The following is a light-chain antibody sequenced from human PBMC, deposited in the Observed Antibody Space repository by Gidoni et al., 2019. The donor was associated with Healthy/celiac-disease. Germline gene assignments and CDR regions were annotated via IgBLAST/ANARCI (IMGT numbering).Light chain of an antibody. CDR2: DAS. J-gene: IGKJ1*01. CDR3: QQRSNWPVT. CDR1: QSVSSY. Sequence: EIVLTQSPATLSLSPGERATLSCRASQSVSSYLAWYQQKPGQAPRLLIYDASNRATGIPARFSGSGSGTDFTLPISSLEPEYFAVYYCQQRSNWPVTFGQGTKVEIK. V-gene: IGKV3-11*01.